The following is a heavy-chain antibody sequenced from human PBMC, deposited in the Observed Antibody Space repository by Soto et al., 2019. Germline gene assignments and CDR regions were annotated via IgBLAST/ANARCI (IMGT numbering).Heavy chain of an antibody. D-gene: IGHD2-21*02. J-gene: IGHJ1*01. V-gene: IGHV3-23*01. Sequence: GGSLRLSCAASGFSFSDYAMIWVRQAPGKGLEWVSGLYGSGGGIHYADSVKGRFTISRDNYANSVYLQMNSLRVEDTAVYYCAKDAVSRDGVFLAHDWGPGTVVTVSS. CDR3: AKDAVSRDGVFLAHD. CDR1: GFSFSDYA. CDR2: LYGSGGGI.